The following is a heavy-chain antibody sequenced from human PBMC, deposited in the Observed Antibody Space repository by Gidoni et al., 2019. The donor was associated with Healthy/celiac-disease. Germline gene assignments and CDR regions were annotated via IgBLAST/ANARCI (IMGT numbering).Heavy chain of an antibody. CDR1: QFSLSTSGVG. Sequence: QTTLKESGPTLVKPTQTLTLTCPFSQFSLSTSGVGVGWVRQPPGKALEVLALIYWNEDNRDRPYLKSRITSTKDTSKNHVGLTMTNMDPVDTATYVCAQRTTRPHDAFDIWGQGTMVTVSS. CDR2: IYWNEDN. D-gene: IGHD2-15*01. V-gene: IGHV2-5*01. J-gene: IGHJ3*02. CDR3: AQRTTRPHDAFDI.